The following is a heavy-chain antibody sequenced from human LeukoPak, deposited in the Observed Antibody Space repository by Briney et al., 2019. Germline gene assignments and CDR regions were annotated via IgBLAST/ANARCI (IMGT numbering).Heavy chain of an antibody. Sequence: SETLSLTCTVSGYSISSGYYWSWSRPPPGKGVEGIATIHHRGVTYYNQSLKSRVTMSGDTSKNKFSLKVGTVTPASTAVYYCARYTANTAGYSFDFWGQGALVTVSS. V-gene: IGHV4-38-2*02. CDR2: IHHRGVT. D-gene: IGHD3-22*01. CDR3: ARYTANTAGYSFDF. CDR1: GYSISSGYY. J-gene: IGHJ4*02.